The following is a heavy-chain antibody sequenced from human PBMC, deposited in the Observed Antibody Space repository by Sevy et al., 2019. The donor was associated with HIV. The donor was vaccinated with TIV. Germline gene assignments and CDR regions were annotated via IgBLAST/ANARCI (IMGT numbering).Heavy chain of an antibody. V-gene: IGHV1-2*02. CDR3: ARVRMMQQSLDALKTPEHYFDY. CDR2: INPNSGGT. Sequence: ASVKVSCKASGYTFTGYYMHWVRQAPGQGLEWMGWINPNSGGTNYAQKFQGRVTMTRDTSISTAYMELSRLRSDDTAVYYCARVRMMQQSLDALKTPEHYFDYWGQGTLVTVSS. CDR1: GYTFTGYY. D-gene: IGHD6-19*01. J-gene: IGHJ4*02.